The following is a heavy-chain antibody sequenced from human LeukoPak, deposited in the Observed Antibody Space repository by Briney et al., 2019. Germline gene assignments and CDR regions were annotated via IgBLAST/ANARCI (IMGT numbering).Heavy chain of an antibody. J-gene: IGHJ4*02. Sequence: GGSLRLSCAASGFTFSNYAMSWVRQAPGKGLGWVSCVRNSGGSAYHADSVKGRFTVSRDNSRNTLYLQMSSLRAEDTAVYYCAKYHGGTYSSGPVYFDYWGQGTLVTVSS. CDR2: VRNSGGSA. D-gene: IGHD6-19*01. CDR1: GFTFSNYA. V-gene: IGHV3-23*01. CDR3: AKYHGGTYSSGPVYFDY.